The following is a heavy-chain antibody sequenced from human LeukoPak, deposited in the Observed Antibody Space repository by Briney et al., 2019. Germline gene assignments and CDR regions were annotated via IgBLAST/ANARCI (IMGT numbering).Heavy chain of an antibody. V-gene: IGHV4-4*07. CDR1: GASISDYY. D-gene: IGHD4-17*01. Sequence: SETLSLTCNVSGASISDYYWSWIRQSAGKGLEWIGRIYAAETDFNPSLKSRLTMSIDTSKNQFSLKLRSVTAADTAVYYCARGPTTMTRAFDYWGQGTLVTVSS. CDR2: IYAAET. CDR3: ARGPTTMTRAFDY. J-gene: IGHJ4*02.